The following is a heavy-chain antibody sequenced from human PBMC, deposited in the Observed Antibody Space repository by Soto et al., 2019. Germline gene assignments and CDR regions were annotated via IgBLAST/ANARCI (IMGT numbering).Heavy chain of an antibody. CDR1: GGSISSYY. Sequence: SETLSLTCTVSGGSISSYYWSWIRQPPGKGLEWIGYIYYSGSTNYNPSLKSRVTISVDTSKNQFSLKLSSVTAADTAVYYCARLWGYSYAENWFDPWGQGTLVTVSS. CDR3: ARLWGYSYAENWFDP. J-gene: IGHJ5*02. V-gene: IGHV4-59*08. CDR2: IYYSGST. D-gene: IGHD5-18*01.